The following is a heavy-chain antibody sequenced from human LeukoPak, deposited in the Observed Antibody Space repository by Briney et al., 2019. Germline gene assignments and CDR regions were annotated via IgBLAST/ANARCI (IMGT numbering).Heavy chain of an antibody. CDR3: TTDYYDSSGYSGG. Sequence: PGGSLRLSCAASGFTFSNAWMSWVRQAPGKGLEWVGRIKSKTDGGTTDYAATLKGRFTISRDDSKNTLYLQMNSLKTEDTAVYYCTTDYYDSSGYSGGWGQGTLVTVSS. V-gene: IGHV3-15*01. D-gene: IGHD3-22*01. CDR1: GFTFSNAW. J-gene: IGHJ4*02. CDR2: IKSKTDGGTT.